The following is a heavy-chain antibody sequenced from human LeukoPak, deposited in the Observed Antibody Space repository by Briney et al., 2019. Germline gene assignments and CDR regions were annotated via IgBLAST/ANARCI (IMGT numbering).Heavy chain of an antibody. J-gene: IGHJ4*02. V-gene: IGHV4-34*01. CDR2: INHSGST. D-gene: IGHD3-10*01. CDR1: GGTFCGYH. CDR3: ASLDDYYGSVSYGNFDY. Sequence: SETLSRTSAVYGGTFCGYHWSWIPQPPGIGLEWIGEINHSGSTNYNPSLRSGATISVNTSKNQFSLMLSSVTADDTACYYCASLDDYYGSVSYGNFDYWGQRTLVTVS.